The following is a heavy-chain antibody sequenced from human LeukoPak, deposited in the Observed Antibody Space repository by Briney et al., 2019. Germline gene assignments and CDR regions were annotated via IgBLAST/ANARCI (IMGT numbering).Heavy chain of an antibody. Sequence: PSETLSLTCTVSGGSISSGGYYWSWIRQHPGKGLEWIGYIYYSGTTYYNPSLKSRVFISVDTPKNQFSLKLSSVTAADTAVYYCARDKTPLYYYDSSGYFPDAFDIWGQGTMVTVSS. CDR3: ARDKTPLYYYDSSGYFPDAFDI. V-gene: IGHV4-31*03. CDR1: GGSISSGGYY. D-gene: IGHD3-22*01. J-gene: IGHJ3*02. CDR2: IYYSGTT.